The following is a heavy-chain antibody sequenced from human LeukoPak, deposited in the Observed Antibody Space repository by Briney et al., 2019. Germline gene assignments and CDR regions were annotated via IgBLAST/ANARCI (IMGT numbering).Heavy chain of an antibody. CDR3: ARECIAVAGSHYYCYYGMDV. CDR1: GYTFTGYY. D-gene: IGHD6-19*01. Sequence: ASVKVSCKASGYTFTGYYMHWVRQAPGQGLEWMGWINPNSGGTNYAQKFQGRVTMTRDTSISTAYMELSRLRSDDTAVYYCARECIAVAGSHYYCYYGMDVWGQGTTVTVSS. J-gene: IGHJ6*02. V-gene: IGHV1-2*02. CDR2: INPNSGGT.